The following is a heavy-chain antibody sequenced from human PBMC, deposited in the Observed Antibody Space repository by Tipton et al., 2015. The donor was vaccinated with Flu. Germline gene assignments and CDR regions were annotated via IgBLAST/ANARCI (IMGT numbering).Heavy chain of an antibody. Sequence: SLRLSCAASGFTFDDYNMYWVRQAPGKGLEWVSLISWDGSDVFYADSVKGRFTTSRDNSNLFLHMKSLRIEDTALYYCARDHPPSITVLGEITDYFGMAVWGQGTTVTVSS. D-gene: IGHD3-3*01. V-gene: IGHV3-43*01. CDR3: ARDHPPSITVLGEITDYFGMAV. J-gene: IGHJ6*02. CDR2: ISWDGSDV. CDR1: GFTFDDYN.